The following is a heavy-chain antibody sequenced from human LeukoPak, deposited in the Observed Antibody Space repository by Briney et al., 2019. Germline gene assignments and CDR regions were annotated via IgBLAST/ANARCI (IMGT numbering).Heavy chain of an antibody. J-gene: IGHJ4*02. CDR2: IYYSGST. V-gene: IGHV4-34*01. D-gene: IGHD3-16*01. Sequence: SETLSLTCAVYGGSFSGYYWSWIRQPPGKGLEWIGSIYYSGSTYYNPSLKSRVTISVDTSKNQFSLKLSSVTAADTAVYYCARQFGYYWGQGTLVTVSS. CDR1: GGSFSGYY. CDR3: ARQFGYY.